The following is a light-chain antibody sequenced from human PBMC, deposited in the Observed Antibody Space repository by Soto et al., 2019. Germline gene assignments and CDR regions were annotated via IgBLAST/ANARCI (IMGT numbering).Light chain of an antibody. CDR3: SSYTSSSTWV. CDR1: SSDIGGYNY. J-gene: IGLJ3*02. V-gene: IGLV2-14*01. CDR2: EVR. Sequence: QSALTQPASVSGSPGQSITISCTGSSSDIGGYNYVSWYQQHPGKAPKVMIYEVRNRPSGVSNRFSGSKSGNTASLTISGLQADDEADYYCSSYTSSSTWVFGGGTKLTVL.